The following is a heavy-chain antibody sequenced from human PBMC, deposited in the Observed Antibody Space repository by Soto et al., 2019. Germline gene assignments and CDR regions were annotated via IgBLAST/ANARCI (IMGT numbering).Heavy chain of an antibody. J-gene: IGHJ6*02. D-gene: IGHD2-15*01. Sequence: SETLSLTCAVYGGSFSGYYWSWIRQPPGKGLEWIGEINHSGSTNYNPSLKSRVTISVDTSKNQFSLKLSSVTAADTAVYYCARDDIVVVVAAAYYYYYGMDVWGQGTTVTVSS. CDR3: ARDDIVVVVAAAYYYYYGMDV. V-gene: IGHV4-34*01. CDR2: INHSGST. CDR1: GGSFSGYY.